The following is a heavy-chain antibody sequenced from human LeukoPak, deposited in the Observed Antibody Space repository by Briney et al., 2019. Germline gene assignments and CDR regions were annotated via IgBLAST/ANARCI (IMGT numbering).Heavy chain of an antibody. CDR3: ARDWSRYYDSSGLSDY. V-gene: IGHV3-53*01. J-gene: IGHJ4*02. Sequence: GGSLRLSCTVSGFTVSSNSMSWVRQAPGKGLEWVSFIYSDNTHYADSVKGRFTISRDNAKNSLYLQMNSLRAEDTAVYYCARDWSRYYDSSGLSDYWGQGTLVTVSS. CDR1: GFTVSSNS. CDR2: IYSDNT. D-gene: IGHD3-22*01.